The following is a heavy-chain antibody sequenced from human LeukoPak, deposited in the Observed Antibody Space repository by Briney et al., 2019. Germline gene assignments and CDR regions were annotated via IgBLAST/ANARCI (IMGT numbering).Heavy chain of an antibody. V-gene: IGHV4-34*01. CDR1: GGSFSGYS. Sequence: SETLSLTCAVSGGSFSGYSWSWIRQPPGKGLEWIGDINHSGSTNYKPSLKSRVTISVDTSKNQFSLKLSSVTAADTAVYYCAGEATSARALVVAQPRGFDYWGQGTLVTVSS. CDR2: INHSGST. CDR3: AGEATSARALVVAQPRGFDY. J-gene: IGHJ4*02. D-gene: IGHD2-2*01.